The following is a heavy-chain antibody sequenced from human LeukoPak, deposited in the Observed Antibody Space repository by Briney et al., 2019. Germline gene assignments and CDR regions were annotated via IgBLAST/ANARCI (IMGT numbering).Heavy chain of an antibody. CDR3: ARGRFGELSYYYYYMDV. D-gene: IGHD3-10*01. V-gene: IGHV1-69*05. Sequence: XXGPGQXVXXMGGIIAIFGTANYAQKFQGRVTITTDESTSTAYMELSSLRSEDTAVYYCARGRFGELSYYYYYMDVWGKGTTVTVSS. J-gene: IGHJ6*03. CDR2: IIAIFGTA.